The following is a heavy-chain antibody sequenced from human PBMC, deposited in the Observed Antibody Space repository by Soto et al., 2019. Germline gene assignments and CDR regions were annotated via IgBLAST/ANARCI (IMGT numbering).Heavy chain of an antibody. CDR2: IDPSDSYT. CDR1: GYSFTSYW. D-gene: IGHD2-8*01. CDR3: AKHGVKGSRSLNTWFDH. Sequence: EVQLVQSGAEVKKPGESLRISCKGSGYSFTSYWITWVRQMPGKGLEWVGRIDPSDSYTNYSPSLQGHVTISVDKSIITAYLKWGSVKASQPAMYYWAKHGVKGSRSLNTWFDHWGQGDLVTVS. J-gene: IGHJ5*02. V-gene: IGHV5-10-1*03.